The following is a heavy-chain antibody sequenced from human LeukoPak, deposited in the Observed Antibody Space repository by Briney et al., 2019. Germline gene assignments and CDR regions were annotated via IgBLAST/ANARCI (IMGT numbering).Heavy chain of an antibody. CDR1: GYTFTSYG. Sequence: GASVKVSCKASGYTFTSYGISWVRQAPGQGLEWMGRISAYNGNTNYAQKLQGRVTMTRDTSTSTVYMELSSLRSEDTAVYYCARGGYTYGYLSDAFDIWGQGTMVTVCS. D-gene: IGHD5-18*01. CDR2: ISAYNGNT. V-gene: IGHV1-18*01. CDR3: ARGGYTYGYLSDAFDI. J-gene: IGHJ3*02.